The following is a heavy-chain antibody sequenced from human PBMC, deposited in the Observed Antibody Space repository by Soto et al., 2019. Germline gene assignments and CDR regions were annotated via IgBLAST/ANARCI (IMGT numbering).Heavy chain of an antibody. D-gene: IGHD3-10*01. CDR3: ARDSGYGSGSSVNHYLDC. CDR2: ISGSGAMT. J-gene: IGHJ4*01. V-gene: IGHV3-23*01. Sequence: GGSLRLSCAASGFTFDSYAMTWVRLTPGKGLEWVSTISGSGAMTYHADSVKGRFTVSRDNSRNTLYLQMNGLSAEDTAVYYCARDSGYGSGSSVNHYLDCWGRGTLVTVSS. CDR1: GFTFDSYA.